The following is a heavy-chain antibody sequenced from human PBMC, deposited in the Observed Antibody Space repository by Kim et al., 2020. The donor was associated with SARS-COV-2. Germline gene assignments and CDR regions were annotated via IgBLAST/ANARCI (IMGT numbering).Heavy chain of an antibody. V-gene: IGHV4-34*01. Sequence: SETLSLTCAVYGGSFSGYYWSWIRQPPGKGLEWIGEINHSGSTNYNPSLKSRVTISVDTSKNQFSLKLSSVTAADTAVYYCAGRYDFWSGRDYDFMDVWG. CDR1: GGSFSGYY. D-gene: IGHD3-3*01. J-gene: IGHJ6*03. CDR2: INHSGST. CDR3: AGRYDFWSGRDYDFMDV.